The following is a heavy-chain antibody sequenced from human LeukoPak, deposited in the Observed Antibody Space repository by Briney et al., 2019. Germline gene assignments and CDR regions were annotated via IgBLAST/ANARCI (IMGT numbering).Heavy chain of an antibody. D-gene: IGHD4-11*01. V-gene: IGHV4-59*01. CDR3: ARSRTTRSPQFDY. J-gene: IGHJ4*02. CDR2: IYYSGST. CDR1: GGPISSYY. Sequence: SETLSLTCTVSGGPISSYYWSWIRQPPGKGLEWIGYIYYSGSTNYNPSLKSRVTISVDTSKNQFSLKLSSVTAADTAVYYCARSRTTRSPQFDYWGQGTLVTVSS.